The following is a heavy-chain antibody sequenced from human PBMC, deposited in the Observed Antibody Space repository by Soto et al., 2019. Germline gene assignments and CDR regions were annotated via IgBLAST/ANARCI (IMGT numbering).Heavy chain of an antibody. D-gene: IGHD2-15*01. CDR2: IIPIFGTA. J-gene: IGHJ4*02. CDR1: GGTFSSYA. Sequence: QVQLVQSGAEVKKPGSSVKVSCKASGGTFSSYALSWVRQAPGQGLEWMGGIIPIFGTANYAQKFQGRVTITADESTSRAYMELSSLRSEDTAVYYCARGGGYCSGGSCYTFDYWGQGTLVTVSS. CDR3: ARGGGYCSGGSCYTFDY. V-gene: IGHV1-69*12.